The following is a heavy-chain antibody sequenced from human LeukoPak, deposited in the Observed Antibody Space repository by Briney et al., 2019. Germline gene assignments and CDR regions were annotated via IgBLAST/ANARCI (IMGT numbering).Heavy chain of an antibody. V-gene: IGHV4-59*01. D-gene: IGHD3-10*01. CDR2: IYYSGST. Sequence: PSETLSLTCTVSGGSISSYYWSWIRQPPGKGLEWIGYIYYSGSTNYNPSLKSRVTISVDTSKNQLSLKLSSVTAADTAVYYCARGYYSNAFDIWGQGTMVTVSS. J-gene: IGHJ3*02. CDR1: GGSISSYY. CDR3: ARGYYSNAFDI.